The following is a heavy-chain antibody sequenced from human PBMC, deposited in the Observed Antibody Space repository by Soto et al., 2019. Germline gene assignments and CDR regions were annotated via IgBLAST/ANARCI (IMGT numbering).Heavy chain of an antibody. J-gene: IGHJ3*01. V-gene: IGHV3-48*01. D-gene: IGHD2-15*01. Sequence: EVQLVESGGGLVQPGGSLRVSCVASGFTFSSYALNWVRQAPGKGLEWVSYISVGGGSIFYADSVKGRFTISRGDATNSLYLQRNSLRAEDTAVYYCVRDHRWAFDFWGQGTMVTVSS. CDR3: VRDHRWAFDF. CDR1: GFTFSSYA. CDR2: ISVGGGSI.